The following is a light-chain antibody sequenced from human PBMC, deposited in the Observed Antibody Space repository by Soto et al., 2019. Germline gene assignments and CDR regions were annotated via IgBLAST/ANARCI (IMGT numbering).Light chain of an antibody. V-gene: IGLV2-14*03. J-gene: IGLJ1*01. Sequence: QSALTQPASVSGSPGQSITISCTGTSSDVGAFNFVSWYQQHPGKAPKLMIYDVTRRPSGLSDRFSGSKSGNTASLTISGLQPEDEADYYCCSYTSSSAYVFGTGTKVTVL. CDR2: DVT. CDR3: CSYTSSSAYV. CDR1: SSDVGAFNF.